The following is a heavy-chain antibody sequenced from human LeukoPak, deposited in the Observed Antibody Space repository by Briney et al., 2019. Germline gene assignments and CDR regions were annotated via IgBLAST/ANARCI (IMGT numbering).Heavy chain of an antibody. V-gene: IGHV1-18*01. CDR2: ISAYNGNT. D-gene: IGHD3-10*01. CDR3: ARGALWFGESSLNWFDP. J-gene: IGHJ5*02. Sequence: ASVKVSCKASGYTFTSYGISWVRQAPGQGLEWMGWISAYNGNTNYAQKLQGRVTMTTDTSTSTAYMELRSLGSEDTAVYYCARGALWFGESSLNWFDPWGQGTLVTVSS. CDR1: GYTFTSYG.